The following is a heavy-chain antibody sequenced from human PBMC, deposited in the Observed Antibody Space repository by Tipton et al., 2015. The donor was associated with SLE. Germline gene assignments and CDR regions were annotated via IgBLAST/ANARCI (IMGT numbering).Heavy chain of an antibody. CDR1: GYTFTNLE. V-gene: IGHV1-8*01. Sequence: QVQLVQSGPEVKKPGASVRVSCKASGYTFTNLEINWARQATGQGLEWMGWIHPSGATGYAERFQGRVTWTRDASISTVYMELTSLRSVDTAVYYCAKYGKGAAFDVWGQGTLVTVSS. D-gene: IGHD1-26*01. CDR3: AKYGKGAAFDV. CDR2: IHPSGAT. J-gene: IGHJ3*01.